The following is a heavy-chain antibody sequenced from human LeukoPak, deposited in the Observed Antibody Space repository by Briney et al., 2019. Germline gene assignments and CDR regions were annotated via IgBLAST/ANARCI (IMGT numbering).Heavy chain of an antibody. CDR2: FSGPGKT. V-gene: IGHV3-23*01. Sequence: GGSLRLSCAASGFTLSNSAMSWVRQAPGKGLEWVSGFSGPGKTYYADSVKGRFTISRDASESTLYLQINSLRAEDTAVYYCAKAWWSTSSGGDSFGIWGQGTMVTVSS. CDR1: GFTLSNSA. J-gene: IGHJ3*02. D-gene: IGHD6-6*01. CDR3: AKAWWSTSSGGDSFGI.